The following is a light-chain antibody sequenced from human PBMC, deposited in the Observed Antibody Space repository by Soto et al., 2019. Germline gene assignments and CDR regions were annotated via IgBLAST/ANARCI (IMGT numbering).Light chain of an antibody. CDR3: CSYAGSSSYV. CDR1: SSDIGGYNY. CDR2: TVT. V-gene: IGLV2-11*01. Sequence: QSALTQPRSVSGSPGQSVTISCTGTSSDIGGYNYVSWYQQHPGKAPKLMIYTVTKRPSGVPDRFSGSKSDNTAYLTISGLQADDEADYYCCSYAGSSSYVFGPGTKVTVL. J-gene: IGLJ1*01.